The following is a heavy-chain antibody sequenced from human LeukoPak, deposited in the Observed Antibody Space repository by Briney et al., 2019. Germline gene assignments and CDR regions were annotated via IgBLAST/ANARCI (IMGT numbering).Heavy chain of an antibody. J-gene: IGHJ5*02. CDR2: IYYSGST. V-gene: IGHV4-39*07. CDR3: ARDMRVGAYNWFDP. Sequence: SETLSLTCTVSGGSISSSSYYWGWIRQPPGKGLEWIGSIYYSGSTYYNPSLKSRVTISVDTSKNQFSLKLSSVTAADTAVYYCARDMRVGAYNWFDPWGQGTLVTVSS. D-gene: IGHD1-26*01. CDR1: GGSISSSSYY.